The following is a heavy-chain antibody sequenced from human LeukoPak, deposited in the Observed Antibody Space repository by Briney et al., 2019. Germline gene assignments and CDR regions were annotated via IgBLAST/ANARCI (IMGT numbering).Heavy chain of an antibody. Sequence: GGSLRLSCAASGFTFSSYGMHWVRQAPGKGLEWVAFIRYGGSNKYYADSVKGRFTISRDNSKNTLYLQMNSLRAEDTAVYYCARPAIGYCSGGSCYSWDYWGQGTLVTVSS. D-gene: IGHD2-15*01. J-gene: IGHJ4*02. CDR1: GFTFSSYG. CDR2: IRYGGSNK. V-gene: IGHV3-30*02. CDR3: ARPAIGYCSGGSCYSWDY.